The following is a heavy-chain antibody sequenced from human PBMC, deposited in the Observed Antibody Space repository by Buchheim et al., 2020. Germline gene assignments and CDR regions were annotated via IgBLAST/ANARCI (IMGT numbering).Heavy chain of an antibody. CDR1: GFTFSSYS. J-gene: IGHJ6*02. D-gene: IGHD6-6*01. Sequence: EVQLVESGGGLVQPGGSLRLSCAASGFTFSSYSMNWVRQAPGKGLEWVSYISSSSSTIYYADSVKGRFTLSRDNAKNSLYLQMNSLRAEDTAVYYCARELQSSSFFDYYYGMDVWGQGTT. V-gene: IGHV3-48*04. CDR2: ISSSSSTI. CDR3: ARELQSSSFFDYYYGMDV.